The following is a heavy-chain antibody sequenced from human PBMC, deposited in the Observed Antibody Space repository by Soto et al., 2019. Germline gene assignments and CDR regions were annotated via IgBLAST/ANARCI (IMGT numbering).Heavy chain of an antibody. D-gene: IGHD6-19*01. J-gene: IGHJ4*02. V-gene: IGHV3-7*03. CDR2: IKHDGSVQ. CDR1: GFTFSGYW. CDR3: ARAPYSNGWYRFDL. Sequence: GGSLRLSCEASGFTFSGYWMSWVRQAPGKGLEWVADIKHDGSVQYYVDSVKGRFTISRDNAKKLLYLQMNGLRAEDTAPYYCARAPYSNGWYRFDLWGQGTLVTVSS.